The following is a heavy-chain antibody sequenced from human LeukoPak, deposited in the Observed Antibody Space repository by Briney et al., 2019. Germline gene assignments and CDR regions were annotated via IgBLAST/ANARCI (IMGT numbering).Heavy chain of an antibody. D-gene: IGHD2-21*01. Sequence: SETLSLTCAVYGGSFSGYYWSWIRQPPGKGLGWIGEINHSGSTNYNPSLKSRVTISVDTSKNQFSLKLSSVTAADTAVYYCARDGRGGGVDYWGQGTLVTVSS. CDR3: ARDGRGGGVDY. CDR1: GGSFSGYY. V-gene: IGHV4-34*01. CDR2: INHSGST. J-gene: IGHJ4*02.